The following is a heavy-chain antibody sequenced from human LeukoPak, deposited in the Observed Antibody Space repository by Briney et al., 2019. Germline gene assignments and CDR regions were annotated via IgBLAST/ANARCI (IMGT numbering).Heavy chain of an antibody. CDR1: RYTFTDYY. J-gene: IGHJ4*02. CDR3: ARAGAEVTSHFDS. D-gene: IGHD2-21*02. V-gene: IGHV1-18*01. CDR2: IGSYNGNT. Sequence: ASVKVSCKASRYTFTDYYMHWVRQAPGQGLEWMGWIGSYNGNTNYAQRLQDRITVTTDTSTSTAYMELSSLRSDDTAMYYCARAGAEVTSHFDSWGQGTLVTVSS.